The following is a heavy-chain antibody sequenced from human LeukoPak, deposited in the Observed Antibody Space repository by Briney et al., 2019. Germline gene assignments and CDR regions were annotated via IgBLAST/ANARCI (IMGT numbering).Heavy chain of an antibody. CDR2: INPNSGGS. CDR1: GYTFTGYY. V-gene: IGHV1-2*02. Sequence: ASVKVSCKASGYTFTGYYIHWVRQAPGLGLEWMGWINPNSGGSYSTQKFQGRVTMTRDTSITTAYMELSRLTSDDTAMYYCAHLLGGRDHWGQGALVTVSS. J-gene: IGHJ4*02. CDR3: AHLLGGRDH. D-gene: IGHD3-16*01.